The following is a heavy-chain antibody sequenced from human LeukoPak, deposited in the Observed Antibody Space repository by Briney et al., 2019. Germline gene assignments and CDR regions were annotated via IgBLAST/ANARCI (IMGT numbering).Heavy chain of an antibody. CDR2: MNPNSGNT. CDR3: AREWRYCSSTSCYRVPGGYYGMDV. CDR1: GYTFTSYD. D-gene: IGHD2-2*02. V-gene: IGHV1-8*01. Sequence: ASVKVSCKASGYTFTSYDINWVRQATRQGLEWIGWMNPNSGNTGYAQKFQGRVTMTRNTSISTAYMELSSLRSEDMAVYYCAREWRYCSSTSCYRVPGGYYGMDVWGQGTTVTVSS. J-gene: IGHJ6*02.